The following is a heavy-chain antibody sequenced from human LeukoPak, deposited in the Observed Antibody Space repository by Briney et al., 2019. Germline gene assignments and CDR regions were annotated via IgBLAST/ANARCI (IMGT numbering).Heavy chain of an antibody. CDR3: ARNGQLLSGGNWFDP. Sequence: ASVKVSCKASGYIFNSYYMHWVRQAPGQGPEWMGWINPNNGDTKYAQKLKDRVTMTRDTSISTAYMELSRLRSDDTAFYYCARNGQLLSGGNWFDPWGQGALVTVSS. D-gene: IGHD2-2*01. V-gene: IGHV1-2*02. CDR1: GYIFNSYY. J-gene: IGHJ5*02. CDR2: INPNNGDT.